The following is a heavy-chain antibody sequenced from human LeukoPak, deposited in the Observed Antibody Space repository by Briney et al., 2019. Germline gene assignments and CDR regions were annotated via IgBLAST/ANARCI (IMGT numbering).Heavy chain of an antibody. Sequence: GGSLRLSCAASGFTFSDHYMSWIRQAPGKGLEWVSYISSSGSTIYYADSVKGRFTISRDNAKNSLYLQMNSLRAEDTAVYYCASRGRNYDSSGQLWGQGTLVTVSS. J-gene: IGHJ4*02. CDR3: ASRGRNYDSSGQL. V-gene: IGHV3-11*01. D-gene: IGHD3-22*01. CDR1: GFTFSDHY. CDR2: ISSSGSTI.